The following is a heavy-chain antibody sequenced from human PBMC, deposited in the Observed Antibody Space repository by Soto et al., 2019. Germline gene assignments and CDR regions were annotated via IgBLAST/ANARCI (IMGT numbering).Heavy chain of an antibody. J-gene: IGHJ6*02. CDR3: AATKRYGDYGLVSQARYYYGMAA. Sequence: GASVNVSCKASGFTFTSSAVQWVRQARGQRLEWIGWIVVGSGNTNYAQKFQERVTITRDMSTSTAYMELSSLRSEDTAVYYCAATKRYGDYGLVSQARYYYGMAAWGQGTTVTVSS. CDR1: GFTFTSSA. CDR2: IVVGSGNT. V-gene: IGHV1-58*01. D-gene: IGHD4-17*01.